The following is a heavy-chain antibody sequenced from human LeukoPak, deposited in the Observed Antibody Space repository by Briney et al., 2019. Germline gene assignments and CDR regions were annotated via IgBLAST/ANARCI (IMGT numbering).Heavy chain of an antibody. CDR1: GFTFKSHN. V-gene: IGHV3-48*01. J-gene: IGHJ6*02. D-gene: IGHD3-3*01. CDR2: TSGDSKVI. CDR3: GRDGGVAYGLDV. Sequence: GGSLRLSCVASGFTFKSHNMNWVRQAPGKGLEWVSFTSGDSKVIYYADCVKGRFTISRDNAKNSLYLQMNSLRADDTAVYYCGRDGGVAYGLDVWGQGTTVTVSS.